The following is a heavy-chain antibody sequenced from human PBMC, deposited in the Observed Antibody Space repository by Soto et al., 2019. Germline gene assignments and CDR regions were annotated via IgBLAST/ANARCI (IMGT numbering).Heavy chain of an antibody. CDR3: ARDMTTVLSIYDYGMDV. CDR1: GYSFTSYW. D-gene: IGHD4-17*01. Sequence: PGKSLKISCKGSGYSFTSYWIGWVRQMPGKGLEWMGIIYPGDSDTRYSPSFQGQVTISADKSISTAYLQWSSLKASDTAMYYCARDMTTVLSIYDYGMDVWGQGTTVTVSS. CDR2: IYPGDSDT. J-gene: IGHJ6*02. V-gene: IGHV5-51*03.